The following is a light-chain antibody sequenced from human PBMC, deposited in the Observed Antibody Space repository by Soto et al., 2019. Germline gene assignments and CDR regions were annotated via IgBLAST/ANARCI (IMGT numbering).Light chain of an antibody. Sequence: QSVLTQPPSASGSPGQSVTISCTGTSSDAGSYDYVSWYQHLPDKAPKLIIYEVSKRPSGVPDRFSGSKSGNAASLTVSGLQAEDEGDYYCCSYGGGNNFYVFGTGTKGTVL. J-gene: IGLJ1*01. V-gene: IGLV2-8*01. CDR2: EVS. CDR3: CSYGGGNNFYV. CDR1: SSDAGSYDY.